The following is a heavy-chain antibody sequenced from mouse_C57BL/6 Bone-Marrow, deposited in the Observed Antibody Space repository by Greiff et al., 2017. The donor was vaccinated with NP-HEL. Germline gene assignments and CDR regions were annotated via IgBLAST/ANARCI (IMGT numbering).Heavy chain of an antibody. Sequence: VKLMESGAELARPGASVKLSCKASGYTFTSYGISWVKQRTGQGLEWIGEIYPRSGNTYYNEKFKGKATLTADKSSSTAYMELRSLTSEDSAVYFCAREGLRRGYWYFDVWGTGTTVTVSS. D-gene: IGHD2-4*01. CDR3: AREGLRRGYWYFDV. CDR1: GYTFTSYG. CDR2: IYPRSGNT. J-gene: IGHJ1*03. V-gene: IGHV1-81*01.